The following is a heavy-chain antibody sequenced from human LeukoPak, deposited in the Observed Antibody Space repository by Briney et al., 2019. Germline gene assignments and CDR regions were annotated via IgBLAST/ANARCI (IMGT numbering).Heavy chain of an antibody. CDR1: GFTFSTYA. V-gene: IGHV3-7*01. J-gene: IGHJ5*02. CDR3: ARATSRGDWFDP. D-gene: IGHD3-16*01. CDR2: IKQDGSEK. Sequence: PGGSLRLSCAASGFTFSTYAMSWVRQAPGKGLEWVANIKQDGSEKYYVDSVKGRFTISRDNAKNSLYLQMNSLRAEDTAVYYCARATSRGDWFDPWGQGTLVTVSS.